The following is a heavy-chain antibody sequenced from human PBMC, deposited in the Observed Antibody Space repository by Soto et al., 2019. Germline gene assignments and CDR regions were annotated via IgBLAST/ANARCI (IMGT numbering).Heavy chain of an antibody. Sequence: SETLSLTCAVYGGSFSGYYWSWIRQPPGKGLEWIGEINHSGSTNYNPSLKSRVTISVDTSKNQFSLKLSSVTAADTAVYYCARTRKWLRLLDYWGQGTLVTVSS. CDR3: ARTRKWLRLLDY. CDR1: GGSFSGYY. CDR2: INHSGST. J-gene: IGHJ4*02. V-gene: IGHV4-34*01. D-gene: IGHD5-12*01.